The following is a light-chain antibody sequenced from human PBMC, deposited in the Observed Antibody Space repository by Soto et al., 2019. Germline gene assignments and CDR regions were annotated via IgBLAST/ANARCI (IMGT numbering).Light chain of an antibody. Sequence: QSALTQPPSASGSPGQSVTISCTGTSSDVGGYHYVSWYQQHPGKAPKLMIYEVSKRPSGVPDCISGSKSGHTASLTVSGLQAEDEADYYCSSYAGSNYVVFGGTSKLTLL. CDR2: EVS. V-gene: IGLV2-8*01. CDR1: SSDVGGYHY. J-gene: IGLJ2*01. CDR3: SSYAGSNYVV.